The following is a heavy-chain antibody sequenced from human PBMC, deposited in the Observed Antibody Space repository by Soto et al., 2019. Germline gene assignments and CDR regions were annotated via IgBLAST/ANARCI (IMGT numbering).Heavy chain of an antibody. CDR3: ARDDHSYDSSGYYIVNAFDY. J-gene: IGHJ4*02. CDR1: GYTFTSYY. CDR2: INPSGGST. Sequence: ASVKVSCKASGYTFTSYYMHWVRQAPGQGLEWMGIINPSGGSTSYAQKFQGRATMTRDTSTSTVYMELSSLRSEDTAVYYCARDDHSYDSSGYYIVNAFDYWGPGTLVTVSS. D-gene: IGHD3-22*01. V-gene: IGHV1-46*01.